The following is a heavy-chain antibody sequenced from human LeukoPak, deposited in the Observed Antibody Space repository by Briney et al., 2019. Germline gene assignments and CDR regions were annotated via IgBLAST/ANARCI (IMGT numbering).Heavy chain of an antibody. CDR2: IRSKAYRGTT. J-gene: IGHJ6*02. D-gene: IGHD1-1*01. CDR3: ARGPIQLWIHNAMDV. Sequence: GGSLRLSCTGSGFTFGDHAMSWVRQAPGKGLEWVGFIRSKAYRGTTEYAASVKGRFTISRDDSASIAYLQMDSLKTEDTAVYYCARGPIQLWIHNAMDVWGQGTTVTVSS. CDR1: GFTFGDHA. V-gene: IGHV3-49*04.